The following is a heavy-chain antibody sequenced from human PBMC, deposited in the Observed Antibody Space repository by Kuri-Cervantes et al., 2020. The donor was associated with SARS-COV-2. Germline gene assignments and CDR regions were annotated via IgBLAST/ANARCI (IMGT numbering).Heavy chain of an antibody. CDR1: GGSFSGYY. J-gene: IGHJ3*02. CDR3: ARRVDIVVVPAAIVCAFDI. V-gene: IGHV4-34*01. D-gene: IGHD2-2*02. CDR2: INHSGST. Sequence: ESLKISCAVYGGSFSGYYWSWIRQPPGKGLEWIGEINHSGSTNYNPSLKSRVTISVDTSKNQFSLKLSSVTAADTAVYYCARRVDIVVVPAAIVCAFDIWGQGTMVTVSS.